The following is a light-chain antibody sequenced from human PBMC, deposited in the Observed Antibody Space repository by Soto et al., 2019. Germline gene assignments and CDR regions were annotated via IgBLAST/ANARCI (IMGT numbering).Light chain of an antibody. CDR3: NSYAGSNNFV. CDR2: EVT. CDR1: SSDVGSYNF. Sequence: QSALTQPPSASGSPGQSVTISCTGTSSDVGSYNFVSWYQQHPGKAPQRMIYEVTKRPSGVPDRVSASKSGYTASLTVSGLQAEDEADYYCNSYAGSNNFVFGSGTKVTVL. J-gene: IGLJ1*01. V-gene: IGLV2-8*01.